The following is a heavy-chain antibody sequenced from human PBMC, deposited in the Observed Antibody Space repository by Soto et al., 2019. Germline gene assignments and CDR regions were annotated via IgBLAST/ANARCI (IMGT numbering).Heavy chain of an antibody. J-gene: IGHJ4*02. Sequence: QVQLVQSGAEVKKPGASVKVSCKASGYTFTSYHITWVRQAPGQGLEWMGWISAYNGNTNYAQKLQGRVTMTTETTTSTAYMELRSRISDDTAVYYCARDSPPPREWGQGTLVTVSS. CDR1: GYTFTSYH. CDR3: ARDSPPPRE. V-gene: IGHV1-18*01. CDR2: ISAYNGNT.